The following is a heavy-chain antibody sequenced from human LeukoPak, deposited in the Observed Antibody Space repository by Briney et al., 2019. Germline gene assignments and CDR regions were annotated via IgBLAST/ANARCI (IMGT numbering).Heavy chain of an antibody. CDR3: AKWRTAMDC. CDR1: GFTFSSYG. V-gene: IGHV3-30*18. Sequence: GRSLRLSCAASGFTFSSYGMHWVRQAPGKGLEWVAVISYDGSNKYYADSVKGRFTISRDNSKNTLYLQMNSLRAEDTAVYYCAKWRTAMDCWGQGTLVTVSS. CDR2: ISYDGSNK. J-gene: IGHJ4*02. D-gene: IGHD2-21*02.